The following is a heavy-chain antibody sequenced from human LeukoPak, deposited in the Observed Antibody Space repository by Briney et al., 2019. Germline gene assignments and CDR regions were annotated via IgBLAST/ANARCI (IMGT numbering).Heavy chain of an antibody. V-gene: IGHV3-74*01. D-gene: IGHD5-18*01. CDR2: IDSDGSST. CDR1: GFTFSNYY. CDR3: ARDGDTPMSIASGGMDV. Sequence: GGSLRLSCAASGFTFSNYYIHWVRQVPGKGLVWVSHIDSDGSSTRYADSVKGRFTISRDTSKNTLYLQMNSLRPEDTAVYYCARDGDTPMSIASGGMDVWGRGTTVTVSS. J-gene: IGHJ6*02.